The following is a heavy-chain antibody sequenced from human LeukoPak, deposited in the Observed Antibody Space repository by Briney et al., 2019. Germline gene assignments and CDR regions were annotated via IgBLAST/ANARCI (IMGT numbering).Heavy chain of an antibody. V-gene: IGHV3-7*01. CDR1: GFTLSSYW. Sequence: PGGSLRLSCAASGFTLSSYWMSWVRQAPGKGLEWVANIKQDGTEKNYVDSVKGRFTISRDNAKNSLYLQMCSLRAEDTAVYYCARDLYSGSYHGDYWGQGTLVTVSS. CDR3: ARDLYSGSYHGDY. D-gene: IGHD1-26*01. CDR2: IKQDGTEK. J-gene: IGHJ4*02.